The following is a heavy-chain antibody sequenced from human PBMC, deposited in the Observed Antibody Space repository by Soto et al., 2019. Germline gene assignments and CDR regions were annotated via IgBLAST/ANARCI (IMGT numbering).Heavy chain of an antibody. V-gene: IGHV3-30*18. CDR1: GFTFSSYG. CDR2: ISYDGSNK. CDR3: AKARSSSSFAFDI. Sequence: GGSLRLSCAASGFTFSSYGMHWVRQAPGKGLEWVAVISYDGSNKYYADSVKGRFTISRDNSKNTLYLQMNSLRAEDTAVYYCAKARSSSSFAFDIWGQGTMVTVSS. D-gene: IGHD6-6*01. J-gene: IGHJ3*02.